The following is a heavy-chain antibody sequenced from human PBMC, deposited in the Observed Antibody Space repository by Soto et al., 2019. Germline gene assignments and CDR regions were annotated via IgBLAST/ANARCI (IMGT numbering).Heavy chain of an antibody. V-gene: IGHV1-3*01. CDR2: IHSVDGNT. CDR1: GHPFNNYK. CDR3: ARDEDI. Sequence: QVQVVQSGPEVKKPGASVKVSCKASGHPFNNYKIHWVRQAPGQGLEWLGWIHSVDGNTKYSERFQGRVTITWDTSASTAYMDLTSLRSEDTAVYYCARDEDIRGQGTLVTVSS. J-gene: IGHJ4*02.